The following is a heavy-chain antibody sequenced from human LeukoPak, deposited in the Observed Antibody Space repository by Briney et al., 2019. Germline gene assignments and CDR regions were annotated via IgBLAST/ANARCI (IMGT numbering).Heavy chain of an antibody. D-gene: IGHD1-1*01. CDR1: GFTFDKFA. J-gene: IGHJ3*01. Sequence: GGSLRLSCAASGFTFDKFARSWVRQAPGKGLQWVSTITSGADTYYADSVKGRFSISRDNSRNTVSVQMHSLRADDTAVYFCAKGDNFGRVADAFDSWGQGTMVTVSS. V-gene: IGHV3-23*01. CDR3: AKGDNFGRVADAFDS. CDR2: ITSGADT.